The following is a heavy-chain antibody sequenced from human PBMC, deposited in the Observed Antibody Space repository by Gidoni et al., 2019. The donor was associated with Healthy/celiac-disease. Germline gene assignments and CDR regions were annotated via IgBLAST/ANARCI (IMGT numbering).Heavy chain of an antibody. D-gene: IGHD6-19*01. V-gene: IGHV3-23*01. CDR3: AKDLSIAVAGTQGY. Sequence: EVQLLESGGGLVQPGGSLRLSCAASGFTFSSYALSWVRQAPGKGLEWVSAISGSGGSTYYADSVKGRFTISRDNSKNTLYLQMNSLRAEDTAVYYCAKDLSIAVAGTQGYWGQGTLVTVSS. CDR2: ISGSGGST. J-gene: IGHJ4*02. CDR1: GFTFSSYA.